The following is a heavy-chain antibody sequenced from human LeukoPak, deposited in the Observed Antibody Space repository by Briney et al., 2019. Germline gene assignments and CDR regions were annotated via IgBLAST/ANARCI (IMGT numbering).Heavy chain of an antibody. V-gene: IGHV4-34*01. CDR3: ATIGRLGPLKNYSGMDV. CDR2: INHSGST. Sequence: SETLSLTCAVYGGSFSDYYWTWIRQPPGKGLEWIGDINHSGSTNYNPSLKSRVTISVDTSKNQFSLKLSTVTAADTAVYYCATIGRLGPLKNYSGMDVWGQGTTVTVSS. J-gene: IGHJ6*02. CDR1: GGSFSDYY. D-gene: IGHD3-10*01.